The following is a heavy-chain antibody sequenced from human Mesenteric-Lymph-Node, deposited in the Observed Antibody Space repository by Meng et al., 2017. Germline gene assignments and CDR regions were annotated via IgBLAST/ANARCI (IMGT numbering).Heavy chain of an antibody. V-gene: IGHV4-61*01. J-gene: IGHJ4*02. D-gene: IGHD3-9*01. CDR3: ARLDQALDY. CDR1: GGSVSSGSYY. CDR2: IYYSGAT. Sequence: VHHKESGPGLVRPSETLSLTCSVSGGSVSSGSYYWSWIRQPPGKGLEWIGYIYYSGATNYNPSLKSRVTISADTSKNQFSLNLKSMTAADTAVYYCARLDQALDYWGQGTLVTVSS.